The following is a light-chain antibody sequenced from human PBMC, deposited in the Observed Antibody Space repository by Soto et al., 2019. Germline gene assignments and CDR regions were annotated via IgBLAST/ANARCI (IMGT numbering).Light chain of an antibody. V-gene: IGLV2-14*01. CDR1: SSDVGGYNY. CDR2: DVS. J-gene: IGLJ2*01. CDR3: SSFTSSSTVV. Sequence: QSALTQPASVSGSPGQSITISCTGTSSDVGGYNYVSWYQQHPGKAPKLIIYDVSNRPSGVSNRFSGSKSGNTASLTISGLQAEDEADYYCSSFTSSSTVVFGGRTQLTVL.